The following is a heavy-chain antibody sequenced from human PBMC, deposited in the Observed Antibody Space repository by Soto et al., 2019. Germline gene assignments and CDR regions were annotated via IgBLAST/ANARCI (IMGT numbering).Heavy chain of an antibody. CDR1: GYTLAGLS. J-gene: IGHJ3*02. CDR2: FDPEDGET. D-gene: IGHD6-19*01. V-gene: IGHV1-24*01. CDR3: ATAPYSSGWYESHAFDI. Sequence: GASVKVSCKVSGYTLAGLSMHWVRQAHGKGLEWMGGFDPEDGETIYAQKFQGRVTMTEDTSTDTAYMELSSLRSEDTAVYYCATAPYSSGWYESHAFDIWGQGTMVTVSS.